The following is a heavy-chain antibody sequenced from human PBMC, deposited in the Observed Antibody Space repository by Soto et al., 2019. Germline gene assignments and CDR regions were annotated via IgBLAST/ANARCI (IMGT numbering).Heavy chain of an antibody. V-gene: IGHV2-5*02. D-gene: IGHD4-17*01. CDR2: IYWDDDK. CDR1: GFSLSTSGVG. CDR3: AHTPTVTGGFDY. Sequence: QITLKESGPTLVKPTQTLTLTCTFSGFSLSTSGVGVGWIRQPPRKALEWLALIYWDDDKRYSPSLRSRVTITKDTSKHHVVLTMTNMDPVDAATYYCAHTPTVTGGFDYWGQGTLVTVSS. J-gene: IGHJ4*02.